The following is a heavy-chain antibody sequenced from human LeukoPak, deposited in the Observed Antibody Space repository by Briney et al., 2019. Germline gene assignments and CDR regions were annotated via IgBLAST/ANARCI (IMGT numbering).Heavy chain of an antibody. D-gene: IGHD3-3*01. J-gene: IGHJ5*02. CDR1: GGSISSYY. V-gene: IGHV4-4*09. CDR3: ARHGDFWSGYVSWFDP. Sequence: SETLSLTCTVSGGSISSYYWSWIRQPPGKGLEWIGYIYTSGSTNYNPSLKSRVTISVDTSKNQFSLKLSSVTAADTAVYYCARHGDFWSGYVSWFDPWGQGTLVTVSS. CDR2: IYTSGST.